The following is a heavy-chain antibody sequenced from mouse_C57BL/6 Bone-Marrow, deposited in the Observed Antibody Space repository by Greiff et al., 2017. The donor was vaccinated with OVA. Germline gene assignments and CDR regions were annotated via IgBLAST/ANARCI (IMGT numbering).Heavy chain of an antibody. J-gene: IGHJ1*03. CDR2: IRSKSSNYAT. D-gene: IGHD2-1*01. CDR1: GFTFNTYA. V-gene: IGHV10-3*01. CDR3: VRDLYGNYVHWCCNV. Sequence: EVKLMESGGGLVQPKGSLKLSCAASGFTFNTYAMHWVRQAPGKGLEWVARIRSKSSNYATYYDDSVKDRFTISRDDSHSVLYLQMNNLQTEDTAMYDCVRDLYGNYVHWCCNVWGTGTTVTGSS.